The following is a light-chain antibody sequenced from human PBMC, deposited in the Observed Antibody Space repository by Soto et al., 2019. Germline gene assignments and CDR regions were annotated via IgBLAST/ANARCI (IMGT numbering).Light chain of an antibody. CDR1: QSISRN. CDR2: AES. CDR3: QQSYTTDSIT. V-gene: IGKV1-39*01. J-gene: IGKJ5*01. Sequence: DIQMTQSPSSLSASVGDRVTITCRASQSISRNLNWYQHKPGKAPKLLIYAESSLQNGVPSRFSGGGSGTEFTLSISRLQPEDFGTYSCQQSYTTDSITFGQGKRLEIK.